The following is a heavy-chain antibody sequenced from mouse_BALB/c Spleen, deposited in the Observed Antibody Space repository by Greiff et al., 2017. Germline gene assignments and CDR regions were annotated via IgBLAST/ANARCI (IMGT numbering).Heavy chain of an antibody. CDR2: ISSGGSYT. D-gene: IGHD1-2*01. CDR1: GFTFSSYG. Sequence: EVQLVESGGDLVKPGGSLKLSCAASGFTFSSYGMSWVRQTPDKRLEWVATISSGGSYTYYPDSVKGRFTISRDNAKNTLYLQMSSLKSEDTAMYYCARQESLLGFAYWGQGTLVTVSA. V-gene: IGHV5-6*01. CDR3: ARQESLLGFAY. J-gene: IGHJ3*01.